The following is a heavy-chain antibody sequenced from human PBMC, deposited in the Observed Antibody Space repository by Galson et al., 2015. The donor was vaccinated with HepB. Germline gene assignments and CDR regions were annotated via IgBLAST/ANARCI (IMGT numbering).Heavy chain of an antibody. CDR2: ISSSSSYT. J-gene: IGHJ4*02. V-gene: IGHV3-11*06. D-gene: IGHD6-19*01. CDR3: ARDYLSSGWSPIHSLDY. Sequence: SLRLSCAASGFTFSDYYMSWIRQAPGKGLEWVSYISSSSSYTNYADSVKGRFTISRDNAKNSLYLQMNSLRAEDTAVYYCARDYLSSGWSPIHSLDYWGQGTLVTVSS. CDR1: GFTFSDYY.